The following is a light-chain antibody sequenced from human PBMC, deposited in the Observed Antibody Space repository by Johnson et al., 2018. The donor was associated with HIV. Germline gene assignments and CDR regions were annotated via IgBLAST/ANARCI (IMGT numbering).Light chain of an antibody. Sequence: QSVLTQPPSVSAAPGQKVTISCSGSSSNIGNNYVSWYQQLPGTAPKLLIYDNNKRPSGIPDRFSGSKSGTSATLGITGLQTGDEADYYCGTWDSSLSVFYVCGTVTKVTVL. J-gene: IGLJ1*01. CDR2: DNN. V-gene: IGLV1-51*01. CDR1: SSNIGNNY. CDR3: GTWDSSLSVFYV.